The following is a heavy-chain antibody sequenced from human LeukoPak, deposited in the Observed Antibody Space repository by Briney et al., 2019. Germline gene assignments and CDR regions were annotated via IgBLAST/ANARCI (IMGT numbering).Heavy chain of an antibody. CDR2: ISSSGSTI. CDR1: GFTVSSNY. CDR3: ARDSFQRYCSSTSCLSDAFDI. D-gene: IGHD2-2*01. J-gene: IGHJ3*02. V-gene: IGHV3-11*04. Sequence: GGSLRLSCAASGFTVSSNYMSWVRQAPGKGLEWVSYISSSGSTIYYADSVKGRFTISRDNAKNSLYLQMNSLRAEDTAVYYCARDSFQRYCSSTSCLSDAFDIWGRGTMVTISS.